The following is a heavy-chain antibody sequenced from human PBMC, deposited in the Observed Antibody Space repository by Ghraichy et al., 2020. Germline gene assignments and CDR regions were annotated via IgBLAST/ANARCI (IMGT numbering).Heavy chain of an antibody. CDR2: ISGSGGST. D-gene: IGHD6-13*01. Sequence: ETLSLTCAASGFTFSSYAMSWVRQAPGKGLEWVSAISGSGGSTYYADSVKGRFTISRDNSKNTLYLQMNSLRAEDTAVYYCAKDRAAGAYFDYWGQGTLVTVSS. V-gene: IGHV3-23*01. CDR3: AKDRAAGAYFDY. CDR1: GFTFSSYA. J-gene: IGHJ4*02.